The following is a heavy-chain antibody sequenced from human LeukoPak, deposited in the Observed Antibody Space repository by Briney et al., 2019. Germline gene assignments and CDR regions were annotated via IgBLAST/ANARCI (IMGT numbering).Heavy chain of an antibody. CDR3: ARGRGTITMVRGVIPTFDY. V-gene: IGHV1-2*02. CDR2: INPNSGGT. Sequence: GASVKVSCKASGYTFTGYYMHWVRQAPGQGLEWMGWINPNSGGTNYAQKFQGRVTMTRDTSISTAYMELSRLRSDDTAVYYCARGRGTITMVRGVIPTFDYWGQGTLVAVSS. D-gene: IGHD3-10*01. CDR1: GYTFTGYY. J-gene: IGHJ4*02.